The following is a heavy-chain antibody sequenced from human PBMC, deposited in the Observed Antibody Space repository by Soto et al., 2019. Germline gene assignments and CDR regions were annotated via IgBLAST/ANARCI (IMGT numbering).Heavy chain of an antibody. V-gene: IGHV3-15*01. J-gene: IGHJ6*01. CDR2: IKSKTDGGTT. CDR3: TSQGGYSSGWYYYGMEV. Sequence: VGSLRLSCASSVFTFSNAWMSCVRHSPGKWLEWVGRIKSKTDGGTTDYAAPVKGRFTISRDDSKNTLYLQMNSLKTEDTAVYYCTSQGGYSSGWYYYGMEVWGQATTVIVS. D-gene: IGHD6-19*01. CDR1: VFTFSNAW.